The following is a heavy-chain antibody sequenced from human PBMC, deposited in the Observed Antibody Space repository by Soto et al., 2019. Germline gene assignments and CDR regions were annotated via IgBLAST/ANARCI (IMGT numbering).Heavy chain of an antibody. CDR3: ARVKGIYYDFWSGPTKQKYWFDP. J-gene: IGHJ5*02. V-gene: IGHV4-34*01. CDR2: INHSGST. CDR1: GGSFSGYY. Sequence: SATLSLTCAVYGGSFSGYYWSWIRQPPGKGLEWIGEINHSGSTNYNPSLKNRVTISVDTSKNQFSLKLSSVTAADTAVYYCARVKGIYYDFWSGPTKQKYWFDPWGQGTLVTVSS. D-gene: IGHD3-3*01.